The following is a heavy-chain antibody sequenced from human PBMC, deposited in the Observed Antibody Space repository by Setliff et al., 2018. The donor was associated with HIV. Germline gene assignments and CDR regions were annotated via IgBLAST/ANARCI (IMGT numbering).Heavy chain of an antibody. V-gene: IGHV3-7*03. CDR3: VRDTEVSSSWSFDY. J-gene: IGHJ4*02. CDR1: GFRFRSYW. CDR2: VKQDGTET. D-gene: IGHD6-13*01. Sequence: PGGSLRLSCAASGFRFRSYWMSWVRQAPGKGLESVANVKQDGTETLYVDSVKGRFTISRDNSKNTIFLQMNGLRGDDTAIYYCVRDTEVSSSWSFDYWGQGTLVTVSS.